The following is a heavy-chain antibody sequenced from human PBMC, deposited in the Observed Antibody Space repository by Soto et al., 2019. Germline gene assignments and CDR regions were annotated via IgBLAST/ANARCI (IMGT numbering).Heavy chain of an antibody. J-gene: IGHJ4*02. D-gene: IGHD3-9*01. CDR3: ARGPDYDILTGYFDY. CDR1: GFTFSSYE. Sequence: GSLRLSCAASGFTFSSYEMNWVRQAPGKGLEWVSYISSSGSTIYYADSVKGRFTTSRDNAKNSLYLQMNSLRAEDTAVYYCARGPDYDILTGYFDYWGQGTLVTVSS. CDR2: ISSSGSTI. V-gene: IGHV3-48*03.